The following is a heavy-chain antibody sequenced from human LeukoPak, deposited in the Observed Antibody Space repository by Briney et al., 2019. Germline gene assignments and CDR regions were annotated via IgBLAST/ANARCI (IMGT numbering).Heavy chain of an antibody. Sequence: GGSLRLSCAASGFTFSDYAMRWVRQAPGKGLEWLSEITRYGADTDYADSVKGRFTISRDNSKNTLHLQMNSLRVEDTAVYYCTTSWPKVREGDQWGQGTLVTVS. CDR2: ITRYGADT. CDR1: GFTFSDYA. J-gene: IGHJ4*02. D-gene: IGHD3-10*01. CDR3: TTSWPKVREGDQ. V-gene: IGHV3-23*01.